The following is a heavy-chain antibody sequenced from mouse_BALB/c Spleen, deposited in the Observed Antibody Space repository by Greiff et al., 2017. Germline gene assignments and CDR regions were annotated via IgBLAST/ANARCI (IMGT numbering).Heavy chain of an antibody. V-gene: IGHV1-5*01. J-gene: IGHJ3*01. Sequence: EVQLQQSGTVLARPGASVKMSCKASGYSFTSYWMHWVKQRPGQGLEWIGAIYPGNSDTSYNQKFKGKAKLTAVTSASTAYMELSSLTHEDSAVYYCTRESYGNYFAYWGQGTLVTVSA. D-gene: IGHD2-1*01. CDR3: TRESYGNYFAY. CDR1: GYSFTSYW. CDR2: IYPGNSDT.